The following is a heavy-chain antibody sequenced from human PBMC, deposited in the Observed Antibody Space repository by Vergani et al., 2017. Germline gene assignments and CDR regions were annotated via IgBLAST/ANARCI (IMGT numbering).Heavy chain of an antibody. CDR2: IYYSGST. Sequence: QVQLQESGPGLVKPSETLSLTCTVSGGSISSYYWSWIRQPPGKGLEWIGYIYYSGSTNYNPSLKSRVTISVATSKNQFSLKLSSVTAADTAVYYCARVRDSSGYLDYWGQGTLVTVSS. CDR1: GGSISSYY. CDR3: ARVRDSSGYLDY. D-gene: IGHD3-22*01. J-gene: IGHJ4*02. V-gene: IGHV4-59*01.